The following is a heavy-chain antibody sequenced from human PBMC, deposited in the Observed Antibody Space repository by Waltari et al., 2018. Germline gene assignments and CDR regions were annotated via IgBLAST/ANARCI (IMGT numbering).Heavy chain of an antibody. CDR2: IYYSGST. CDR3: ARPTRSGGFDY. V-gene: IGHV4-59*08. Sequence: QVQLQESGPGLVKPSETLSLTCTVSGGSISSYYWSWIRQPPGKGLEWIGYIYYSGSTNYNPSHKSCVTISVDTPKNQFALKLSSVPAADTAGYYCARPTRSGGFDYWGQGTLVTVSS. D-gene: IGHD1-26*01. J-gene: IGHJ4*02. CDR1: GGSISSYY.